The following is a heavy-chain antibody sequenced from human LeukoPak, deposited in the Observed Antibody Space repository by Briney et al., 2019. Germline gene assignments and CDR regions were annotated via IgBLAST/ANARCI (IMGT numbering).Heavy chain of an antibody. CDR3: ARDGVVDTAMGLYYYYYYMDV. CDR1: GFTFSSYA. D-gene: IGHD5-18*01. J-gene: IGHJ6*03. CDR2: ISYDGSNK. V-gene: IGHV3-30*04. Sequence: GGSLRLSCAASGFTFSSYAMHWVRQAPGKGLEWVAVISYDGSNKYYADSVKGRFTISRDNSKNTLYLQMNSLRAEDTAVYYCARDGVVDTAMGLYYYYYYMDVWGKGTTVTVSS.